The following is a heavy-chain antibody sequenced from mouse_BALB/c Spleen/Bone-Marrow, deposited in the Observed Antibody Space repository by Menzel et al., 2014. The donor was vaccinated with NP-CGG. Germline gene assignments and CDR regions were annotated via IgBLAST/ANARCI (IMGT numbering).Heavy chain of an antibody. CDR1: GYAFSSYW. Sequence: QVQLQQSGAELVRPGSSVKISCKASGYAFSSYWVNWVRQRPGQGLEWIGQIYPGDGDTNYNGKFKDKATLTADKSSSTAYMQLSSLTSEASAVYFCAKYGYGSFDYWGQGTTLTVSS. J-gene: IGHJ2*01. CDR3: AKYGYGSFDY. D-gene: IGHD1-2*01. V-gene: IGHV1-80*01. CDR2: IYPGDGDT.